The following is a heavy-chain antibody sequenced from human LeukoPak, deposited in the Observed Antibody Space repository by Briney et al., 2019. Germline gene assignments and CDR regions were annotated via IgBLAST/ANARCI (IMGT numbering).Heavy chain of an antibody. V-gene: IGHV4-59*01. CDR2: IYYSGST. J-gene: IGHJ6*03. CDR3: ARTTEGGYTYDYFYYYYMDV. CDR1: GGSISSYY. Sequence: SETLSLTCTVSGGSISSYYWSWIRQPPGKGLEWIGNIYYSGSTYYNPTLKSRVTISVDTSKNQFSLKLSSVTAADTAVYYCARTTEGGYTYDYFYYYYMDVRGKGTTVTISS. D-gene: IGHD5-18*01.